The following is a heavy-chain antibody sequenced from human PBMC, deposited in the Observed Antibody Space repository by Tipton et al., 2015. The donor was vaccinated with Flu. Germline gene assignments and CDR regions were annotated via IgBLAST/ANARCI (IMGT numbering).Heavy chain of an antibody. CDR1: GGSLSGYY. D-gene: IGHD6-13*01. CDR3: AAGSSWYTENHYHCYGMDV. CDR2: INHSGIT. V-gene: IGHV4-34*01. J-gene: IGHJ6*02. Sequence: TLSLTCAAYGGSLSGYYWTWIRQPPGKGLEWIGEINHSGITNYNPPLKSRVTMSVDTSKNQFSLKLSSVTAADTAVYYCAAGSSWYTENHYHCYGMDVWDQGTTVTVS.